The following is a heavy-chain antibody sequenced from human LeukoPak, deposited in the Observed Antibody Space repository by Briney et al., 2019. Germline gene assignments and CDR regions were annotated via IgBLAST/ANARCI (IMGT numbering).Heavy chain of an antibody. V-gene: IGHV3-33*01. CDR3: ARDQGTKVTTVTSLWDY. CDR2: IWYDGSNK. J-gene: IGHJ4*02. CDR1: GFTFSSYG. Sequence: PGGSLRLSCAASGFTFSSYGMHWVRQAPGKGLEWVAVIWYDGSNKYYADSVKGRFTISRDNSKNTLYLQMNSLRAEDTAVYYCARDQGTKVTTVTSLWDYWGQGTLVTVSS. D-gene: IGHD4-17*01.